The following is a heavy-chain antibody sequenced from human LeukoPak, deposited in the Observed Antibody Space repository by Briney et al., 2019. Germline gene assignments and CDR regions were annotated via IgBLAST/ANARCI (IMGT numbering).Heavy chain of an antibody. J-gene: IGHJ4*02. CDR3: ARDELVFGSNY. Sequence: ASVKVSCKASGYTFTGYYMHWVRQAPGQGLEWMGRVNPNSGDTNYAQKFQGRVTMTRDTSISTAYVELSRLRSEDTAVYYCARDELVFGSNYWGQGTLVTVSS. CDR1: GYTFTGYY. D-gene: IGHD6-6*01. V-gene: IGHV1-2*06. CDR2: VNPNSGDT.